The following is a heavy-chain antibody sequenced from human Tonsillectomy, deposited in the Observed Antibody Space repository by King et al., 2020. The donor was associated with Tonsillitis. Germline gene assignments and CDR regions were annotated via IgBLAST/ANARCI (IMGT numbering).Heavy chain of an antibody. CDR3: ARLGSGRLGAADDDAFDI. CDR2: MSPFSGNT. D-gene: IGHD1-26*01. V-gene: IGHV1-45*02. CDR1: GYPFTYRS. J-gene: IGHJ3*02. Sequence: QLVQSGAEVKKTGASVKVSCEASGYPFTYRSLHWVRQAPGQALEWMGWMSPFSGNTNYAQKFQDRVTITRDRSMSTAYMELTSLRSEDTGMYYCARLGSGRLGAADDDAFDIWGQGTMVTVSS.